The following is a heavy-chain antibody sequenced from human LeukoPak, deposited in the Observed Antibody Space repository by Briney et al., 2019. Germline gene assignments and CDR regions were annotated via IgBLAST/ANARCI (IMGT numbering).Heavy chain of an antibody. Sequence: ASVKVSCKASGYTFTSYGISWVRQAPGQGLEWMGWIGAYNGNTNYAQKLQGRVTMTTDTSTSTAYMELRSLRSDDTAVYYCARDLEPHYYDSSGGIWGQETMVTVSS. J-gene: IGHJ3*02. D-gene: IGHD3-22*01. CDR1: GYTFTSYG. CDR3: ARDLEPHYYDSSGGI. CDR2: IGAYNGNT. V-gene: IGHV1-18*01.